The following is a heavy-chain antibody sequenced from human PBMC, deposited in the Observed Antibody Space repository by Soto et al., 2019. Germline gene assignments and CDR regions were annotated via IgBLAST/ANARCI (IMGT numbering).Heavy chain of an antibody. J-gene: IGHJ4*02. CDR2: ISAYNGNT. Sequence: ASVKVCCKASGYTFTSYGISWVRQAPGQGLEWMGWISAYNGNTNYAQKLQGRVTMTTDTSTSTAYMELRSLRSDDTAVYYCATSPLVVLSSGRLGYFDYWGQGTLVTVSS. V-gene: IGHV1-18*01. CDR3: ATSPLVVLSSGRLGYFDY. CDR1: GYTFTSYG. D-gene: IGHD3-22*01.